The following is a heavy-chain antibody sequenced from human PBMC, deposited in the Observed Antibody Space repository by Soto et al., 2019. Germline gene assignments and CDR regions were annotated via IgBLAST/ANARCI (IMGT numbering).Heavy chain of an antibody. CDR1: GYTFTSYG. CDR2: ISAYNGNT. CDR3: ARGYYDFWSGYYTGGTYYYYYMDV. V-gene: IGHV1-18*01. Sequence: ASVKVSCKASGYTFTSYGISWVRQAPGQGLEWMGWISAYNGNTNYAQKLQGRVTMTTDTSTSTAYMELRSLRSDDTAVYYCARGYYDFWSGYYTGGTYYYYYMDVWGKGTTVTVSS. J-gene: IGHJ6*03. D-gene: IGHD3-3*01.